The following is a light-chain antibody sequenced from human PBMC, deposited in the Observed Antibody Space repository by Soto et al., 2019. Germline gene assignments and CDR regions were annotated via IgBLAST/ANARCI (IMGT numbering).Light chain of an antibody. J-gene: IGKJ2*01. CDR2: DAI. CDR1: QNIHKH. CDR3: QQYGSTPRYT. Sequence: DKLMSQSPATLSVSPGERVTVSCRASQNIHKHMSWFLQKPGQTPRLLIYDAIIRAPDVPARFRGSWSGTEFTLTITSLQSEDFAVYSCQQYGSTPRYTLGQGTKVEMK. V-gene: IGKV3-15*01.